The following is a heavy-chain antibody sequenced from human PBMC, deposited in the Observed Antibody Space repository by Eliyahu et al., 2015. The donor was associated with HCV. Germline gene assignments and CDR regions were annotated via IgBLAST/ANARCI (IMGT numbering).Heavy chain of an antibody. V-gene: IGHV4-39*07. D-gene: IGHD1-14*01. Sequence: KLQESVPGLVKPSETLSLTCSVSHCGDSINSRDYFWGWLRQPPGKGLEVFWGFFLWWGPFFNPLLKSRVTISIDTSRNQFSLSLKSVTAADTAFYYCARQIDRITGGNRDNRFDPWGQGTLVTVSS. CDR3: ARQIDRITGGNRDNRFDP. J-gene: IGHJ5*02. CDR2: FLWWGP. CDR1: GDSINSRDYF.